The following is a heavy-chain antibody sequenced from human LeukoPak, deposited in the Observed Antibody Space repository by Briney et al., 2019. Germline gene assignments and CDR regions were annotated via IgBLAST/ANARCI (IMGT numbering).Heavy chain of an antibody. V-gene: IGHV4-34*01. D-gene: IGHD6-13*01. Sequence: PSETLSLTCAVYGGSFSGYYWSWIRQPPGKGLEWIGEINHSGSTNYNPSLKSRVTISVDTSKNQFSLKLSSVTAADTAVYYCAVEWVAAGTTTIVVWGQGTLVTVSS. CDR2: INHSGST. CDR3: AVEWVAAGTTTIVV. J-gene: IGHJ4*02. CDR1: GGSFSGYY.